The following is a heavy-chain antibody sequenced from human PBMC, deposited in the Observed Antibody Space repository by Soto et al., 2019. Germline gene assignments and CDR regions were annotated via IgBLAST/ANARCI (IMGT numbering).Heavy chain of an antibody. CDR3: ARGGGRTIFGVVMAASEFDY. Sequence: QVQLVQSGAEVKKPGSSVKVSCKASGGTFSNYAINWVRQAPGQGLEWMGGIIPILGTANYAQKFQGWVTMTRDTSISTAYMELSRLRSDDTAVYYCARGGGRTIFGVVMAASEFDYWGQGTLVTVSS. D-gene: IGHD3-3*01. CDR1: GGTFSNYA. CDR2: IIPILGTA. V-gene: IGHV1-69*06. J-gene: IGHJ4*02.